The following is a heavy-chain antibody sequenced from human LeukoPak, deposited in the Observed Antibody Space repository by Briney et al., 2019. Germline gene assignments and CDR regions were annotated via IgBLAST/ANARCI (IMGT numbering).Heavy chain of an antibody. Sequence: GGSLRLSCAASEFSVGSNYMTWVRQAPGKGLEWVSLIYSGGSTYYADSVKGRFTISRDNSKNTLYLQMNSLRAEDTAVYYCAREYYYDSSGYYRLDYWGQGTLVTVSS. CDR3: AREYYYDSSGYYRLDY. J-gene: IGHJ4*02. V-gene: IGHV3-66*01. CDR2: IYSGGST. D-gene: IGHD3-22*01. CDR1: EFSVGSNY.